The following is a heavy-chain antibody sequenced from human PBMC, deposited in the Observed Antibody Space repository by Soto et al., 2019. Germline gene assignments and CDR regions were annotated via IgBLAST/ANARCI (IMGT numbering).Heavy chain of an antibody. CDR2: MNPNSGNT. CDR3: ARVLAGSGSYYNGDYMDV. D-gene: IGHD3-10*01. Sequence: GASVKVSCKASGYTFASYDINWVRQATGQGLEWMGWMNPNSGNTGYAQKFQGRVTMTRNTSISTAYMELSSLRSEDTAVYYCARVLAGSGSYYNGDYMDVWGKGTTVTVSS. CDR1: GYTFASYD. V-gene: IGHV1-8*01. J-gene: IGHJ6*03.